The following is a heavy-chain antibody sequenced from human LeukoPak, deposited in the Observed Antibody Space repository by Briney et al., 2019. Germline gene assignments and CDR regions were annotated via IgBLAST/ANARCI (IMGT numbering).Heavy chain of an antibody. CDR1: GFTFSSYG. J-gene: IGHJ6*02. CDR2: IRYDGSNK. Sequence: TGGSLRLSCAASGFTFSSYGMHWVRQAPGKGLEWVAFIRYDGSNKYYADSVKGRFTISRDNSKNTLYLQMNSLRAEDTAVYYCARDRQWLIYGMDVWGQGTTVTVSS. D-gene: IGHD3-22*01. V-gene: IGHV3-30*02. CDR3: ARDRQWLIYGMDV.